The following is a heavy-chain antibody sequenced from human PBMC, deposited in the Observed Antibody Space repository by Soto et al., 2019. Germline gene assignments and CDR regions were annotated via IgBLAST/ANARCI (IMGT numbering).Heavy chain of an antibody. CDR1: GGSISSGGYY. J-gene: IGHJ5*02. CDR2: ISYSGST. V-gene: IGHV4-31*03. D-gene: IGHD6-13*01. CDR3: ARLSIAAAGGCFDP. Sequence: QVQLQESGPGLVKPSQTLSLTCTVSGGSISSGGYYWSWIRQHPGKGLAWIAYISYSGSTDYNPSLKSRVTISVDTSKNPFSLKLSSVWAADPAVYYCARLSIAAAGGCFDPWGQGTLVTVSS.